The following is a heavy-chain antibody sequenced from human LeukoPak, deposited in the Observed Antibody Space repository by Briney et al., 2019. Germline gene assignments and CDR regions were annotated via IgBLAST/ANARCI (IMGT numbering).Heavy chain of an antibody. V-gene: IGHV1-2*02. D-gene: IGHD5-12*01. CDR1: GYTFTGYY. Sequence: GASVKVSCKASGYTFTGYYMHWVRQAPGQGLEWMGWINPNSGGTNYAQKFQGRVTMTRDTSISTAHMELSRLRSDDTAVYYCARISGYGQSPYDYWGQGTLVTVSS. J-gene: IGHJ4*02. CDR2: INPNSGGT. CDR3: ARISGYGQSPYDY.